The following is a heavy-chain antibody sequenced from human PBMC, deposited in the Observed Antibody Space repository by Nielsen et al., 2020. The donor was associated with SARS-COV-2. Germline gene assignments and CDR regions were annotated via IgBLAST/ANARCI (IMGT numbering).Heavy chain of an antibody. CDR3: AREFCTSDHCPFDS. CDR1: GFTFDDYA. CDR2: ISWNSGSI. Sequence: SLKISCAASGFTFDDYAMHWVRQAPGKGLEWVSGISWNSGSIGYADSVKGRFTISRDNAKNSLYLQMSSLRAEDTAVYYCAREFCTSDHCPFDSWGQGTLVSVSS. D-gene: IGHD1-1*01. V-gene: IGHV3-9*01. J-gene: IGHJ4*02.